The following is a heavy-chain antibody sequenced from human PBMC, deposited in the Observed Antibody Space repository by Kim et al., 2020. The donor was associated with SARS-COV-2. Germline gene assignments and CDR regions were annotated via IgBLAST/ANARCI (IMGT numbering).Heavy chain of an antibody. CDR1: GFTFDDYA. D-gene: IGHD3-9*01. J-gene: IGHJ6*01. CDR3: AKEGYEILTGYYEPYYYYYGMDV. Sequence: GGSLRLSCAASGFTFDDYAMHWVRQAPGKGLEWVSLISGDGGSTYYADSVKGRFTISRDNSKNSLYLQMNSLRTEDTALYYCAKEGYEILTGYYEPYYYYYGMDVWGQGTTVTVSS. CDR2: ISGDGGST. V-gene: IGHV3-43*02.